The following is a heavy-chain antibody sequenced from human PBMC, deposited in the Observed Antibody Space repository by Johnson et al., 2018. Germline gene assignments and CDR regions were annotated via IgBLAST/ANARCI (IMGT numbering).Heavy chain of an antibody. CDR3: ARDRRYEEKFYYMDV. Sequence: VQLVQSGGGLVQPGGSLKLSCAASGFSFSTYAMNWVRQAPGKGLEWVAGISGSGDDTYYAGSVKGRFTISRDNPQNTLFLQMNSLRTEDTAVYYCARDRRYEEKFYYMDVWGKGTTVTVSS. V-gene: IGHV3-23*04. CDR1: GFSFSTYA. D-gene: IGHD1-14*01. J-gene: IGHJ6*03. CDR2: ISGSGDDT.